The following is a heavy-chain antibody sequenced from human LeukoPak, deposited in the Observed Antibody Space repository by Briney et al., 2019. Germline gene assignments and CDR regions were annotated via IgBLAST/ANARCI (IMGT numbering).Heavy chain of an antibody. CDR2: INIYNGNT. CDR1: GYTFITSD. CDR3: ARSAVADTLSAYYFDY. J-gene: IGHJ4*02. Sequence: ASVKVSCKASGYTFITSDISWVRQAPAQGLEGMGWINIYNGNTNKAQKIQGRLTMTTDTSTNTDYMELRSLRSDDTAVYYCARSAVADTLSAYYFDYWGQGTLVTVSS. D-gene: IGHD6-19*01. V-gene: IGHV1-18*01.